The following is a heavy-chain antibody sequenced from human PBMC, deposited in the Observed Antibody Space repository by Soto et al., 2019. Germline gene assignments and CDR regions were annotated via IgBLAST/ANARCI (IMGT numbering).Heavy chain of an antibody. V-gene: IGHV1-3*01. D-gene: IGHD1-26*01. CDR3: DSGSGAYSPDH. CDR1: GYTFTSYA. CDR2: INAGNGNT. Sequence: QVQLVQSGAEVKKPGASVKVSCKASGYTFTSYAIHWVRQAPGQRLEWMGWINAGNGNTNYSQKFQGRVTITRDTSAGVAYMELGSLRPDDTAVYYCDSGSGAYSPDHWGQGTLVTVSS. J-gene: IGHJ5*02.